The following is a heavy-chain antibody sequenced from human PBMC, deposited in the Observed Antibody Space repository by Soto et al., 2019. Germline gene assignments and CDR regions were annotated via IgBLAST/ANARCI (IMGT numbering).Heavy chain of an antibody. J-gene: IGHJ4*02. CDR1: GFSFSSYN. V-gene: IGHV3-21*01. D-gene: IGHD1-26*01. CDR2: ISSGSSFR. CDR3: VRGEVPAD. Sequence: EVQLVESGGGLVKPGGSLRLTCAASGFSFSSYNMNWVRQAPGKGLEWVSSISSGSSFRHYADSVKGRFTISRDNAKKPLFLQMNSLRAEDTGVYYCVRGEVPADWGQGTLVTVSS.